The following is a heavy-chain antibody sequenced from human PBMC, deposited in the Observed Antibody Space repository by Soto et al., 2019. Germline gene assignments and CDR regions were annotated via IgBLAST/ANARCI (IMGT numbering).Heavy chain of an antibody. Sequence: PGGSLRLSCAASGFTFSSYAMHWVRQAPGKGLEWVAVISYDGSNKYYADSVKGRFTISRDNSKNTLYLQMNSLRAEDTAVYYCAREYEQYRNWFDPWGQGTPVTVSS. D-gene: IGHD2-2*01. CDR3: AREYEQYRNWFDP. V-gene: IGHV3-30-3*01. CDR1: GFTFSSYA. CDR2: ISYDGSNK. J-gene: IGHJ5*02.